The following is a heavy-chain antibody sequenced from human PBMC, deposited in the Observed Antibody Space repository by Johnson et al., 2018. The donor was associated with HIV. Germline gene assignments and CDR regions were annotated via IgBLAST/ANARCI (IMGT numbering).Heavy chain of an antibody. V-gene: IGHV3-7*03. CDR3: ARVSDDYGGNPAAWGAFDI. D-gene: IGHD4-23*01. Sequence: VQLVESGGGVVQPGRSLRLSCAASGFTFSSYAMHWVRQAPGEGLEWVANINQDGSERYYVDSVTGRFTISRDNAKKSVYLQMNNLRAEDTALYYCARVSDDYGGNPAAWGAFDIWGQGTMVTVSS. CDR2: INQDGSER. J-gene: IGHJ3*02. CDR1: GFTFSSYA.